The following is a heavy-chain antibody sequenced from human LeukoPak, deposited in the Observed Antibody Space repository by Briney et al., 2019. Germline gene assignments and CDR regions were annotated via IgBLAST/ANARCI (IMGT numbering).Heavy chain of an antibody. CDR3: ARGTVVVNGFDI. D-gene: IGHD3-22*01. V-gene: IGHV3-13*01. J-gene: IGHJ3*02. CDR2: IGTAGDT. CDR1: GFTFSSYD. Sequence: GGSLRLSCAASGFTFSSYDMHWVRQATGKGLEWVSAIGTAGDTYYPGSVKGRFTISRENAKNSLYLQMNSLRAGDTAVYYCARGTVVVNGFDIWGQGTMVTVSS.